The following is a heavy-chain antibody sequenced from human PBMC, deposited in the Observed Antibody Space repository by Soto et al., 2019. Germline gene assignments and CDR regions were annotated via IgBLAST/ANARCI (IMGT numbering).Heavy chain of an antibody. CDR3: AREDESSGYAGTFHH. CDR2: ISHDESIK. Sequence: QVQLVESGGGVVQPGRSLRLSCAASGFSLSDRVMHWVRQAPGKQLEWVAVISHDESIKCYTDSVKGRFTISRDISKNTLYLQMNSLRAEDTAVYYCAREDESSGYAGTFHHWGQGTLVTVSS. J-gene: IGHJ1*01. V-gene: IGHV3-30*04. D-gene: IGHD3-22*01. CDR1: GFSLSDRV.